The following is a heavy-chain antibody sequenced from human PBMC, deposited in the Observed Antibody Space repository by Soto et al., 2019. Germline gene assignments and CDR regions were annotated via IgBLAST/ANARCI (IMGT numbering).Heavy chain of an antibody. J-gene: IGHJ4*02. Sequence: ASVKVSCKASGYTFTGYYMHWVRQAPGQGLEWMGWINPNSGGTNYAQKFQGRVTMTRDTSISTAHMELSRLRSDDTAVYYCARVLSKQWLTLGYWGQGTLVTVSS. CDR3: ARVLSKQWLTLGY. D-gene: IGHD6-19*01. CDR2: INPNSGGT. CDR1: GYTFTGYY. V-gene: IGHV1-2*02.